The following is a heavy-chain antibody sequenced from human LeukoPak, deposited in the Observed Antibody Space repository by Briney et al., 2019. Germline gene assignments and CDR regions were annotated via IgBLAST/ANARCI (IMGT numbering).Heavy chain of an antibody. V-gene: IGHV3-64D*06. CDR1: GFTFSSFN. J-gene: IGHJ4*02. D-gene: IGHD2-2*01. Sequence: GGSLRLSCSASGFTFSSFNMHWVRQAPGKGLEYVSAISLNGGNTFYADSVKGRFTISRDNSKNTLYLQMSSLRTEDMAVYYCVAYCGSNTCSFDYWGQGTMVTVSS. CDR2: ISLNGGNT. CDR3: VAYCGSNTCSFDY.